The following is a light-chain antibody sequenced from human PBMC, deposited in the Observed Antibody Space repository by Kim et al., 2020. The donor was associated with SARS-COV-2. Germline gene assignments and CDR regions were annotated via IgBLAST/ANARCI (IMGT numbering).Light chain of an antibody. CDR1: PSISNY. Sequence: SFSPGERATLSCRASPSISNYLVCYQQKPGQAPRLLIYGASVRATGIPDRFSGSGSGTDFTLTISRLEPEDFAVYYCQQYDSSRTFGQGTKVDIK. CDR2: GAS. J-gene: IGKJ1*01. V-gene: IGKV3-20*01. CDR3: QQYDSSRT.